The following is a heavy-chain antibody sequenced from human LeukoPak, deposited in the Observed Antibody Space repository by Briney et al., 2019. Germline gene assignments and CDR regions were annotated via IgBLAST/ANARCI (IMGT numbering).Heavy chain of an antibody. CDR2: ISGSGGST. CDR1: GFTFSSYA. D-gene: IGHD3-10*01. V-gene: IGHV3-23*01. Sequence: GGSLRLSCAASGFTFSSYAMSCVRQAPGKGLEWVSAISGSGGSTYYADSVKGRFTISRDNSKNTLYLQMNNLRVEDTAIYYCAKDRIVISFGDVSKHWGQGTLVTVSS. CDR3: AKDRIVISFGDVSKH. J-gene: IGHJ1*01.